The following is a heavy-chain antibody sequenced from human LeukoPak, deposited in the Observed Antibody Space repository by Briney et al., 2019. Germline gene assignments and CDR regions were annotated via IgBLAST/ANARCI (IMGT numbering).Heavy chain of an antibody. CDR2: IKEDGSQK. CDR3: ARDGFSSAINS. CDR1: GFTFNTYW. J-gene: IGHJ4*02. V-gene: IGHV3-7*01. D-gene: IGHD2-21*02. Sequence: GGSLRLSCAASGFTFNTYWMSWVRQTPGKGLEWVANIKEDGSQKNYVASVKGRFTISRDNAKNSLYLQMNSLRAEDTAVYYCARDGFSSAINSWGQGTLVTVSS.